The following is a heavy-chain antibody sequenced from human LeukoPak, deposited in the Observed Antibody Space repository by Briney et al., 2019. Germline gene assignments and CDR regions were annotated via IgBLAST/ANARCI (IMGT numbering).Heavy chain of an antibody. CDR2: ISSSSSYI. J-gene: IGHJ4*02. CDR1: GFTFSSYS. V-gene: IGHV3-21*01. CDR3: ARESPSPTFGGVIVDY. Sequence: GSLRLSCAASGFTFSSYSMNWVRRAPGKGLEWVSSISSSSSYIYYADSVKGRFTISRDNAKNSLYLQMNSLRAEDTAVYYCARESPSPTFGGVIVDYWGQGTLVTVSS. D-gene: IGHD3-16*02.